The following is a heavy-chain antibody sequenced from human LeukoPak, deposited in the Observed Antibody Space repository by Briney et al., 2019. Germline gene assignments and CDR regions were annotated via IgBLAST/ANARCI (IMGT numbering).Heavy chain of an antibody. CDR1: GFTFDACA. CDR3: AKDRSDSSGYYDY. D-gene: IGHD3-22*01. J-gene: IGHJ4*02. V-gene: IGHV3-9*01. CDR2: ISWNSGSI. Sequence: QPGGSLRLSCAASGFTFDACAMHWVRQAPGEGLEWVSGISWNSGSIGYADSVKGRFTISRDNAKNSLYLQMNSLRAEDTALYYCAKDRSDSSGYYDYWGQGTLVTVSS.